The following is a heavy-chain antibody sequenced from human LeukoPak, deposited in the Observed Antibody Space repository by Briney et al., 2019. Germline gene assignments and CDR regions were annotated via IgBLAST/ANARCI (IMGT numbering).Heavy chain of an antibody. Sequence: ASVKVSCKASGYTFTSYGISWVRQAPGQGLEWMGRINPNSGGTNYAQKFQGRVTMTRDTSISTAYMELSRLRSDDTAVYYCARGRGGMYYYDSSGYYEDYWGQGTLVTVSS. CDR1: GYTFTSYG. D-gene: IGHD3-22*01. CDR3: ARGRGGMYYYDSSGYYEDY. V-gene: IGHV1-2*06. CDR2: INPNSGGT. J-gene: IGHJ4*02.